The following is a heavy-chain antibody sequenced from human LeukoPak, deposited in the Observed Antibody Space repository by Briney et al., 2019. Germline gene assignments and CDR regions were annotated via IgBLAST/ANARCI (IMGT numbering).Heavy chain of an antibody. CDR3: AKDWIVGATGH. J-gene: IGHJ4*02. V-gene: IGHV3-30*18. D-gene: IGHD1-26*01. Sequence: GRSLRLSCAASGFTFSSYGMHWVRQAPGKGLEWVAVISYDGSNKYYADSVKGRFTISRDNSKNTLYLQMNSLRAEDTAVYYCAKDWIVGATGHWGQGTLVTVSS. CDR1: GFTFSSYG. CDR2: ISYDGSNK.